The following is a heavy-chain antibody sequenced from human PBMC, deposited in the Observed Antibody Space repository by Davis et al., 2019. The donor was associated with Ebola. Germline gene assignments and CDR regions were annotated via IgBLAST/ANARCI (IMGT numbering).Heavy chain of an antibody. V-gene: IGHV3-74*01. CDR3: AKDHIGVVVGWFDP. CDR2: VNSDGSST. D-gene: IGHD3-3*01. Sequence: HTGGSLRLSCAASGFTFSNYWMHWVRQAPGKGLVWVSRVNSDGSSTTYADSVKGRFTISRDNAKNTLYLQMNSLRAEDTAVYYCAKDHIGVVVGWFDPWGQGTLVTVSS. J-gene: IGHJ5*02. CDR1: GFTFSNYW.